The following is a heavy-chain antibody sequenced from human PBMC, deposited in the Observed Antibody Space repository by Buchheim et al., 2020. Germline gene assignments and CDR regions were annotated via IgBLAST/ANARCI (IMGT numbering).Heavy chain of an antibody. CDR2: INPSGGST. CDR3: ASTIPYYGDYSWGQSYAFDI. V-gene: IGHV1-46*01. D-gene: IGHD4-17*01. Sequence: QVQLVQSGAEVKKPGASVKVSCKASGYTFTSYYMHWVRQAPGQGLEWMGIINPSGGSTSYAQKFQGRVTMTRDTSTSTVYMELSSLRSEDTAVYYCASTIPYYGDYSWGQSYAFDIWGQGT. J-gene: IGHJ3*02. CDR1: GYTFTSYY.